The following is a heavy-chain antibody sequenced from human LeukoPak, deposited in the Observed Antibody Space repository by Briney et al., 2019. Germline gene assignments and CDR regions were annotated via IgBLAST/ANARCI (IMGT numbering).Heavy chain of an antibody. D-gene: IGHD3-22*01. CDR1: GFTFSSYA. CDR2: ISYDGSNK. V-gene: IGHV3-30-3*01. Sequence: QSGGSLRLSCAASGFTFSSYAMHWVRQAPGKGLEWVAVISYDGSNKYYADSVKGRFTISRDDSKNTLYLQMNSLRAEDTAVYYCARHNTHPKYYYDGSGYEDGMDVWGQGTTVTVSS. J-gene: IGHJ6*02. CDR3: ARHNTHPKYYYDGSGYEDGMDV.